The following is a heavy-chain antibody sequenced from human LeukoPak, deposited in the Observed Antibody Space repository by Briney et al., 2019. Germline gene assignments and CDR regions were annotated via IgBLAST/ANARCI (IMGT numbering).Heavy chain of an antibody. CDR1: GGSFSGYY. V-gene: IGHV4-34*01. CDR2: INHSGST. D-gene: IGHD2-2*02. Sequence: PSETLSLTCAVYGGSFSGYYWSWIRQPPGKGLGWIGEINHSGSTDYNPSLKSRVTISVDTSKNQFSLKLSSVTAADTAVYYCARAYCSSTSCYTDAFDIWGQGTMDTVSS. J-gene: IGHJ3*02. CDR3: ARAYCSSTSCYTDAFDI.